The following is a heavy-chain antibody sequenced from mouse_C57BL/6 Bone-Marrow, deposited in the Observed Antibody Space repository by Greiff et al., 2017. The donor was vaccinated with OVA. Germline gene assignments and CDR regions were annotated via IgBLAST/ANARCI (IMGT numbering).Heavy chain of an antibody. Sequence: VQLQQPGAELVKPGDSVKLSCKASGYTFTRSWMHWVTPRPGQGLEWIGMIHPNSGSTNYNEKFKSKATLTVDKSSSTAYMQLSSLTSEDSAVYYCARWNDGYYGAMDYWGQGTSVTVSS. CDR1: GYTFTRSW. CDR2: IHPNSGST. CDR3: ARWNDGYYGAMDY. J-gene: IGHJ4*01. V-gene: IGHV1-64*01. D-gene: IGHD2-3*01.